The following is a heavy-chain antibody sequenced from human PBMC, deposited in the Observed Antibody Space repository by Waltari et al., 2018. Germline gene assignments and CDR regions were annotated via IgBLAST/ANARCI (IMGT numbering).Heavy chain of an antibody. V-gene: IGHV3-48*03. D-gene: IGHD4-17*01. CDR3: ASLGYGDYVAAFDI. Sequence: EVQLVESGGGLVQPGGSLRLSCAASGFTFSRYEMNWVRQAPGKGLEWVSYISRSGSSIYYADSVKGRFTISRDNAKNSLYLQMNSLRAEDTAVYYCASLGYGDYVAAFDIWGQGTMVTVSS. J-gene: IGHJ3*02. CDR1: GFTFSRYE. CDR2: ISRSGSSI.